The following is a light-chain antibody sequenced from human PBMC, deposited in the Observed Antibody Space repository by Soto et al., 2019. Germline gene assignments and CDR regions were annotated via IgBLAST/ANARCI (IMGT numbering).Light chain of an antibody. CDR1: QSISSK. Sequence: EIVLTQSPATLSVSPGERVTLSCRASQSISSKLGWYQQRPGQAPRLLIYGASTRATGIPARFSGSGSGTEFTLTISSLQSEDFAVYYRQQYDTWRRISFGQGTRLEIK. V-gene: IGKV3-15*01. CDR2: GAS. J-gene: IGKJ5*01. CDR3: QQYDTWRRIS.